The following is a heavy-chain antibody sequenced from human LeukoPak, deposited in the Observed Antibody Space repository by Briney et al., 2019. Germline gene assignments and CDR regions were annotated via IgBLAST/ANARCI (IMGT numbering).Heavy chain of an antibody. V-gene: IGHV3-20*04. CDR2: INWNGGST. J-gene: IGHJ4*02. Sequence: PGGSLRLSCAASGFTFDDYGMSWVRQAPGKRREWVSGINWNGGSTGYADSVKGRFTISRDDAKNSLYLQMNSLRAEDTAVYYCAKDGDIVVVPAAFDYWGQGTLVTVSS. CDR3: AKDGDIVVVPAAFDY. D-gene: IGHD2-2*01. CDR1: GFTFDDYG.